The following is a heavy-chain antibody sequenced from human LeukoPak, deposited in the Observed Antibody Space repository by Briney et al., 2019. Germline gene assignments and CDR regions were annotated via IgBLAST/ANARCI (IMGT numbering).Heavy chain of an antibody. D-gene: IGHD2-2*01. CDR3: ARGYCSSTSCLPFDY. V-gene: IGHV4-4*07. CDR1: GGSISSYY. J-gene: IGHJ4*02. CDR2: IYASGST. Sequence: SETLSLTCTVSGGSISSYYWSWIRQPAGKGLEWIGRIYASGSTNYNPSLKSRVTLSVDTSKNQFSLKLSSVTAADTAVYYRARGYCSSTSCLPFDYWGQGTLVTVSS.